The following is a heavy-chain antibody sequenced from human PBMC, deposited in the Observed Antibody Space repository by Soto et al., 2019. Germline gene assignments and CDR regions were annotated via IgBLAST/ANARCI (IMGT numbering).Heavy chain of an antibody. CDR3: ARASSGYPKYFQH. Sequence: SEPLSLTSAVHDGSFSRVGCSWTWIRQRPGKGLEWIGYIYHSGSTYYNPSLKSRVTISVDRSKNQFSLKLSSVTAADTAVYYCARASSGYPKYFQHWGQGTLVT. D-gene: IGHD3-22*01. J-gene: IGHJ1*01. V-gene: IGHV4-30-2*01. CDR2: IYHSGST. CDR1: DGSFSRVGCS.